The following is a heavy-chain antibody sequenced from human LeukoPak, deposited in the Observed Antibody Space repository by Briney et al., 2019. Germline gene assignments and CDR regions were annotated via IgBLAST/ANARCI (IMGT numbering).Heavy chain of an antibody. J-gene: IGHJ6*03. Sequence: GGSLRLSCAASGFTFSSYGMSWVRQAPGKGLEWVSAISGSGGSTYYADSVKGRFTISRDNSKNTLYLQMNSLRAEDTAVYYCARGSSSWYVDYYYYMDVWGKGTTVTISS. CDR2: ISGSGGST. CDR1: GFTFSSYG. CDR3: ARGSSSWYVDYYYYMDV. V-gene: IGHV3-23*01. D-gene: IGHD6-13*01.